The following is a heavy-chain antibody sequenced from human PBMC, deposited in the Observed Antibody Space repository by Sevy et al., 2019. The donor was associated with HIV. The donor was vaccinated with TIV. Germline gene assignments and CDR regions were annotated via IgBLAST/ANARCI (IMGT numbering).Heavy chain of an antibody. V-gene: IGHV3-7*01. D-gene: IGHD1-26*01. CDR1: GFTFSSYS. J-gene: IGHJ6*02. CDR2: IYQDGTEK. CDR3: AREGSYDDYRFPYYYGLDV. Sequence: GGSLRLSCTASGFTFSSYSMNWVRQAPGKGLEWVANIYQDGTEKYYVDSVKGRFTISRDNAKNSLYLQMNSLRAEDTAVYYCAREGSYDDYRFPYYYGLDVWGQGTTVTVSS.